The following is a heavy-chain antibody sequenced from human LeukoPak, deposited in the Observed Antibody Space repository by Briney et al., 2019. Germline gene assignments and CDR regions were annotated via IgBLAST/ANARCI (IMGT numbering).Heavy chain of an antibody. CDR1: GYTLTELS. J-gene: IGHJ6*02. V-gene: IGHV1-24*01. CDR3: ATAPVYYYGSGRNLDMDV. D-gene: IGHD3-10*01. CDR2: FDPEDGGT. Sequence: ASVKVSCKVSGYTLTELSMHWVRQAPGKGLEWMGGFDPEDGGTIYAQKFQGRVTMTEDTSTDTAYMELSSLRSEDTAVYYCATAPVYYYGSGRNLDMDVWGQGTTVTVSS.